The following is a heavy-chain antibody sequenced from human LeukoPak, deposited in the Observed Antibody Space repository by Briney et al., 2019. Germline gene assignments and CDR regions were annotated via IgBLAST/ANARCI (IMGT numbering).Heavy chain of an antibody. CDR2: IYYSGST. CDR3: ARHDSSGPYNAFDV. V-gene: IGHV4-59*08. D-gene: IGHD3-22*01. J-gene: IGHJ3*01. Sequence: SETLSLTCTVSGGYIRSYYWSWIRQPPGKGLEWIGYIYYSGSTNYKPSLKHRVTISVDTSKHSFSLKLSSVTAADTAVYYCARHDSSGPYNAFDVWGQGTMVTVSS. CDR1: GGYIRSYY.